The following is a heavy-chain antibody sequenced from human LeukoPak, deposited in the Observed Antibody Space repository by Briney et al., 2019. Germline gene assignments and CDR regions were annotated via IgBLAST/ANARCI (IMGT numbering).Heavy chain of an antibody. CDR2: IYYSGST. CDR1: GGSISSSSYY. Sequence: SETLSLTCTVSGGSISSSSYYWGWIRQPPGKGLEWIGSIYYSGSTYYNPSLKSRVTISVDTSKNQFSLKLSSVTAADTAVYYCARVYYSNSYDYWYFDLWGRGTRVTVSS. CDR3: ARVYYSNSYDYWYFDL. J-gene: IGHJ2*01. D-gene: IGHD6-13*01. V-gene: IGHV4-39*01.